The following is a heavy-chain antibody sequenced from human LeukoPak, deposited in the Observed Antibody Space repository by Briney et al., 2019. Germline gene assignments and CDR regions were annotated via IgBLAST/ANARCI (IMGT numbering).Heavy chain of an antibody. V-gene: IGHV1-2*02. J-gene: IGHJ5*02. CDR2: INPNSGGT. D-gene: IGHD3-22*01. CDR1: GYTFTGYY. Sequence: ASVKVSCKASGYTFTGYYMHWVRQAPGQGLKWMGWINPNSGGTNYAQKFQGRVTMTRDTSISTAYMELSRLRSDDTAVYYCAVEYYYDSSGYSNWFDPWGQGTLVTVSS. CDR3: AVEYYYDSSGYSNWFDP.